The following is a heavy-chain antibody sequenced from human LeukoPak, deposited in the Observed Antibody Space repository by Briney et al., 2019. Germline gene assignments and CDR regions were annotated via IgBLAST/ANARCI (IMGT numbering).Heavy chain of an antibody. CDR2: IYYSGST. CDR3: ARHAAYYDISTGYLTYYYGMDV. Sequence: PSETLSLTCTVSGGSISSSSYYWGWIRQPPGKGLEWIGSIYYSGSTYYNPSLKSRVTISVDTSKNQFSLKLSSVTAADTAVYYCARHAAYYDISTGYLTYYYGMDVWGQGTTVTVSS. J-gene: IGHJ6*02. CDR1: GGSISSSSYY. D-gene: IGHD3-9*01. V-gene: IGHV4-39*01.